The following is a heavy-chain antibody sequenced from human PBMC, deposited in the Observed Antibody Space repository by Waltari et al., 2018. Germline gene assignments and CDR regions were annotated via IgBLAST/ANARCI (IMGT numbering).Heavy chain of an antibody. D-gene: IGHD5-18*01. CDR2: INSRISTI. J-gene: IGHJ4*02. CDR1: GFIFSSYS. CDR3: ARSEVTKSHFDY. Sequence: EVQLVESGGGLVQPGGSLRVSCAASGFIFSSYSMNWVRQAPGKGLEWVSYINSRISTIWYADSVKGRFTISTDNAKNSLYLQMSSLKASDTAMYYCARSEVTKSHFDYWGQGTLVTVSS. V-gene: IGHV3-48*01.